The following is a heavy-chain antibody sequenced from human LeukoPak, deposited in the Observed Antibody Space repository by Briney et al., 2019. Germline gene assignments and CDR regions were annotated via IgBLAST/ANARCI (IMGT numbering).Heavy chain of an antibody. CDR1: GFTFSNYW. CDR2: ISSDGSTT. CDR3: VRERAAK. J-gene: IGHJ4*02. Sequence: GGSLRLSCAASGFTFSNYWMHWVRQAPGKGLVWVSHISSDGSTTNCADSVKGRFTISRDNAKNTLFLQMNSLRAEDTAVYYCVRERAAKWGQGTLVTVSA. V-gene: IGHV3-74*01.